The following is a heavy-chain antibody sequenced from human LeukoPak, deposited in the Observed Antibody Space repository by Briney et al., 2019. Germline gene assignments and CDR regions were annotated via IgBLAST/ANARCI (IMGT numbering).Heavy chain of an antibody. D-gene: IGHD3-10*01. Sequence: GGSLRLSCAASGFTFSDYYMSWIRQAPGKGLEWVSYISSSGSTIYYADSVKGRFTISRDNAKNSLYLQMNSLRAEDTAVYYCARGTRYVSVIAGYYYYGMDVWGQGTTVTVSS. V-gene: IGHV3-11*01. J-gene: IGHJ6*02. CDR3: ARGTRYVSVIAGYYYYGMDV. CDR1: GFTFSDYY. CDR2: ISSSGSTI.